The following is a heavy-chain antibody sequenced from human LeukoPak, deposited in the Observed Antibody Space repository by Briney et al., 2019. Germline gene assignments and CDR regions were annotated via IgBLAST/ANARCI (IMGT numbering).Heavy chain of an antibody. V-gene: IGHV4-38-2*02. Sequence: SETLSLTCTVSGYSISSGYYWGWIRQPPGKGLEWIGSIYHSGSTYYNPSLKSRVTISVDTSKNQFSLKLSSVTAADTAVYYCAGTTDYYYYMDVWGKGTTVTVSS. CDR2: IYHSGST. D-gene: IGHD1-26*01. CDR3: AGTTDYYYYMDV. CDR1: GYSISSGYY. J-gene: IGHJ6*03.